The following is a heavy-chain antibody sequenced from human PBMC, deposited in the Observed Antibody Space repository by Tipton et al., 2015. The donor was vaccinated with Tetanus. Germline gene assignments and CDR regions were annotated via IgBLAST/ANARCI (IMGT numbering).Heavy chain of an antibody. CDR3: ARHLYGYWFDP. CDR2: IYFQGSP. CDR1: GASISDKKYY. Sequence: TLSLTCNVSGASISDKKYYWGWIRQAPGKGLEWIASIYFQGSPYYSPSLESRLTIDVDTSQNLFSLTLTSVTAADTAVYFCARHLYGYWFDPWGQGTLVTVSS. D-gene: IGHD2/OR15-2a*01. V-gene: IGHV4-39*02. J-gene: IGHJ5*02.